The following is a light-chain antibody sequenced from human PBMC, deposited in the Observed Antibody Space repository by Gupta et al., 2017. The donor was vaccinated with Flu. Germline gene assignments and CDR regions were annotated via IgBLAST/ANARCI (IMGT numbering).Light chain of an antibody. Sequence: EIVLTQSPATLSLSPGERATLSCRASQRVSSYLAWYQQKPGQAPRLLIYDASNRATGIPARFSGSGSGTDFTLTISSLEPEDFAVYYCLQRSNWPYSFGQGTKLEIK. CDR1: QRVSSY. V-gene: IGKV3-11*01. CDR3: LQRSNWPYS. J-gene: IGKJ2*03. CDR2: DAS.